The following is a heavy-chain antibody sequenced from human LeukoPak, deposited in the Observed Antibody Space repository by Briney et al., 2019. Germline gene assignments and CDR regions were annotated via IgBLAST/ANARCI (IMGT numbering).Heavy chain of an antibody. CDR2: IYYSGST. CDR3: ARGVRYCSSTSCPYYYYYYMDV. CDR1: GGSISSYY. J-gene: IGHJ6*03. Sequence: KPSETLSLTCTVSGGSISSYYWSWIRQPPGKGLEWIGYIYYSGSTNYNPSLKSRVTISVDPSKNQFSLKLSSVTAADTAVYYCARGVRYCSSTSCPYYYYYYMDVWGNGTTVTVSS. V-gene: IGHV4-59*01. D-gene: IGHD2-2*01.